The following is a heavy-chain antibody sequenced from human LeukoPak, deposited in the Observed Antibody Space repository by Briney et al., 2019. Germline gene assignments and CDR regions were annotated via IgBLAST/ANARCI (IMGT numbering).Heavy chain of an antibody. CDR3: AKDPRFLEWFHNWFDP. CDR2: IPYDASNK. CDR1: GFAFSRHG. Sequence: GGSLRLSCATSGFAFSRHGIHWVRQAPGKGLEWVAFIPYDASNKFYADSVKGRFTISRDNSKNTLYLQMNSLRAEDTAVYYCAKDPRFLEWFHNWFDPWGQGTLVTVSS. D-gene: IGHD3-3*01. V-gene: IGHV3-30*02. J-gene: IGHJ5*02.